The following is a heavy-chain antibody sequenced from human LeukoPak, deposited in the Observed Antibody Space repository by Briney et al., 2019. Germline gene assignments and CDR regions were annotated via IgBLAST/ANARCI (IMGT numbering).Heavy chain of an antibody. D-gene: IGHD3-22*01. J-gene: IGHJ4*02. CDR2: ISYDGSNK. CDR3: ARHDSSGYYYSN. V-gene: IGHV3-30*03. CDR1: GFTFSSYG. Sequence: GGSLRLSCAASGFTFSSYGMHWVRQAPGKGLEWVAVISYDGSNKYYADSVKGRFTISRDNSKNTLYLQMNSLRAEDTAVYYCARHDSSGYYYSNWGQGTLVTVSS.